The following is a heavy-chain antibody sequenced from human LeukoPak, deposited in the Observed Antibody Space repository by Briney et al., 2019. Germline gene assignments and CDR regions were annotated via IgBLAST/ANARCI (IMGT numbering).Heavy chain of an antibody. CDR1: GGSFSGYY. D-gene: IGHD3-16*02. Sequence: SETLSLTCAVYGGSFSGYYWSWIRQPPGKGLEWIGEINHSGSTNYNPSLKSRVTISVDTSKNQFSLKLSSVTAADTAVYYCARDFWLAYGYVWGSYRYISSGFDPWGQGTLVTVSS. V-gene: IGHV4-34*01. J-gene: IGHJ5*02. CDR3: ARDFWLAYGYVWGSYRYISSGFDP. CDR2: INHSGST.